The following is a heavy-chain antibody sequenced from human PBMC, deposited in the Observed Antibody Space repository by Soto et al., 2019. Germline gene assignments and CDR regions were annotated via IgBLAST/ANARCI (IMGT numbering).Heavy chain of an antibody. D-gene: IGHD6-13*01. V-gene: IGHV6-1*01. CDR3: ARASATSSSHTLSGNDY. J-gene: IGHJ4*02. Sequence: PSQTLSLTCAISGDSVSSNSAAWNWIRQSPSRGLEWLGRTYYRSKWYNDYAVSVKSRITINPDTSKNQFSLQLNSVTPEDTAVYYCARASATSSSHTLSGNDYWGQGTLVTVSS. CDR2: TYYRSKWYN. CDR1: GDSVSSNSAA.